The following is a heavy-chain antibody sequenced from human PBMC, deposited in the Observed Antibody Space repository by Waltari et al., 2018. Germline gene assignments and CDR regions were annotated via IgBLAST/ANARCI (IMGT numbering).Heavy chain of an antibody. CDR3: ATPFYNWDDPLHS. V-gene: IGHV3-23*01. J-gene: IGHJ4*02. CDR2: ITVGDDT. CDR1: RVTFGNSA. D-gene: IGHD1-20*01. Sequence: EVQLLESGGDWVQPGGSLRLSCSASRVTFGNSAINWVRLAPRTGLGWVSAITVGDDTYYADSVRGRFTISRDTSKDTVYLQMDSLRAEDTAVYYCATPFYNWDDPLHSWGQGTLVTVSS.